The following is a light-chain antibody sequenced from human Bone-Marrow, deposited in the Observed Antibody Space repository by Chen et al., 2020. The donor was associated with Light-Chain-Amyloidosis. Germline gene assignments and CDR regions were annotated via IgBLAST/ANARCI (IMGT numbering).Light chain of an antibody. V-gene: IGLV3-25*03. CDR2: KDT. CDR1: ALPKQH. Sequence: SYELTQPPSVSVSPGQTARITCSGDALPKQHAYWNQQRPGQAPVLIIYKDTVRPSGIPERISGSGSGTIVTLTISGVQAEDEADYYCQSADVTGSYVMFGGGTKLAVL. CDR3: QSADVTGSYVM. J-gene: IGLJ3*02.